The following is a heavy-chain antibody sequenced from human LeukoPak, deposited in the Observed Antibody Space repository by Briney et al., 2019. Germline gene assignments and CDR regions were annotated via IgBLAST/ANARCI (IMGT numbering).Heavy chain of an antibody. CDR2: INAGNGNT. V-gene: IGHV1-3*01. CDR3: ARVYGVVTAIPGY. D-gene: IGHD2-21*02. Sequence: ASVKVSCKASGYTFTTYSIFWMRQAPGQGLEWMGWINAGNGNTKYSQKLQDRVTITRDTSANTAYVELSSLRSEDTAVYFCARVYGVVTAIPGYWGQGTLVTVSS. CDR1: GYTFTTYS. J-gene: IGHJ4*02.